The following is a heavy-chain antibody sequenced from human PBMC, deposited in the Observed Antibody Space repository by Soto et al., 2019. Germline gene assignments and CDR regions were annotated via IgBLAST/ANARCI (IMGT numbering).Heavy chain of an antibody. D-gene: IGHD3-3*01. CDR1: RFTFSSYS. CDR3: ARDPPSSAYYDPQGSYYYYGMDV. CDR2: ISSSSSTI. J-gene: IGHJ6*02. V-gene: IGHV3-48*02. Sequence: EGSLRLSCAASRFTFSSYSMNWVRQAPGKGLEWVSYISSSSSTIYYADSVKGRFTISRDNAKNSLYLQMNSLRDEDTAVYYCARDPPSSAYYDPQGSYYYYGMDVWGQGTTVTVS.